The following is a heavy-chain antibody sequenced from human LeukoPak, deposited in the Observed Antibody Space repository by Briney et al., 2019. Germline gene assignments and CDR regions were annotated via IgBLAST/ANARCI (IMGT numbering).Heavy chain of an antibody. D-gene: IGHD6-13*01. V-gene: IGHV3-33*01. Sequence: PGGSLRLSCAASGFTFSSYGMHWVRQAPGKELEWVAVIWYDGSNKYYADSVKGRFTISRDNSKNTLYLQMNSLRAEDTAVYYCARDLVPLAAAGYYGMDVWGQGTTVTVSS. J-gene: IGHJ6*02. CDR2: IWYDGSNK. CDR3: ARDLVPLAAAGYYGMDV. CDR1: GFTFSSYG.